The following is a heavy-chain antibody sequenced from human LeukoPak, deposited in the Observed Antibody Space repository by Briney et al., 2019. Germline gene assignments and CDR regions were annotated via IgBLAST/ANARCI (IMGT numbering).Heavy chain of an antibody. Sequence: ASVKVSCKASGYTFTSYYMHWVRKAPGQGLEWMGIINPSGGSTSYAQQFQGRVTMTRDTSPSTIYMERSSLRSADTAAYYSARDGVNRWPIYDVWSGYPEDYWGQGTLVTVSS. J-gene: IGHJ4*02. CDR3: ARDGVNRWPIYDVWSGYPEDY. CDR1: GYTFTSYY. CDR2: INPSGGST. V-gene: IGHV1-46*01. D-gene: IGHD3-3*01.